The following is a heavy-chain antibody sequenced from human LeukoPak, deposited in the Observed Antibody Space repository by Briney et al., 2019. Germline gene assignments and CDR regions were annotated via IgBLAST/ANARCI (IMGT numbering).Heavy chain of an antibody. CDR2: ITWDSETT. Sequence: GGSLRLSCAASGFVFEDYTMHWVRQAPKEGLEWVSLITWDSETTYYADSVKGRFTISRDNSKNSLYLQMNSLRTEDTALYYCALGGVAEGWYFDLWGRGTLVTVSS. J-gene: IGHJ2*01. D-gene: IGHD3-16*01. CDR1: GFVFEDYT. V-gene: IGHV3-43*01. CDR3: ALGGVAEGWYFDL.